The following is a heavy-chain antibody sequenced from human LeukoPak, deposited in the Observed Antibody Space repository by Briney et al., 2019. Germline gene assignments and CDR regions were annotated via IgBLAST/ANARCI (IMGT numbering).Heavy chain of an antibody. Sequence: GGSLRLSCAASGFTFSSYAMSWVRQAPGEGLEWVSDISGSGGSTYYADSVKGRFTISRDNSKNTLYLQMNSLRAEDTAVYYCAKTPYYYDSSGQTNWFDPWGQGTLVTVSS. V-gene: IGHV3-23*01. CDR3: AKTPYYYDSSGQTNWFDP. CDR2: ISGSGGST. J-gene: IGHJ5*02. CDR1: GFTFSSYA. D-gene: IGHD3-22*01.